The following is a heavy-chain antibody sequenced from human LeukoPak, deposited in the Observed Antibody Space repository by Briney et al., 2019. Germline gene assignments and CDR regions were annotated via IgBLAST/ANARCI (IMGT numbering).Heavy chain of an antibody. D-gene: IGHD2-2*01. V-gene: IGHV4-39*07. CDR3: ARKTPRVVVPAAFDY. CDR2: IYYSGST. J-gene: IGHJ4*02. CDR1: GGSISSSSYY. Sequence: SETLSHTWTVSGGSISSSSYYWGWIRQPPGKGLEWIGSIYYSGSTYYNPSLKSRVTISVDTSKNQFSLKLSPVTAADTAVYYCARKTPRVVVPAAFDYWGQGTLVTVSS.